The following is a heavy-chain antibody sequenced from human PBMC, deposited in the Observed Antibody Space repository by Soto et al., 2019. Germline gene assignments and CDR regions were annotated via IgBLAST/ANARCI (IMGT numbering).Heavy chain of an antibody. CDR3: ASGIAAAGTIPYLTEKNYYYYGMDV. D-gene: IGHD6-13*01. CDR1: GGTFSSYA. V-gene: IGHV1-69*13. Sequence: SVKVCCKASGGTFSSYAISWVRQAPGQGLEWMGGIIPIFGTANYAQKFQGRVTITADESTSTAYMELSSLRSEDTAVYYCASGIAAAGTIPYLTEKNYYYYGMDVWGQGTTVTVSS. CDR2: IIPIFGTA. J-gene: IGHJ6*02.